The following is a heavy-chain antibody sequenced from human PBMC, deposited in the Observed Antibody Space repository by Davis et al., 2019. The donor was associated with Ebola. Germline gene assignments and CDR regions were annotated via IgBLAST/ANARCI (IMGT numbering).Heavy chain of an antibody. D-gene: IGHD1-26*01. CDR2: IIPIFGTA. J-gene: IGHJ5*02. Sequence: AASVQVSCKASGGTFSSYAISWVRQAPGQGLEWMGGIIPIFGTANYAQKFQGRVTITADESTSTAYMELSSLRSEDTAVYYCARGLELRYNWFDPWGQGTLVTVSS. CDR1: GGTFSSYA. CDR3: ARGLELRYNWFDP. V-gene: IGHV1-69*13.